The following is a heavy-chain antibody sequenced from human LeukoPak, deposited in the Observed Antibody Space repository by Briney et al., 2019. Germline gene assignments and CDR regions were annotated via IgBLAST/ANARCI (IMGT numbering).Heavy chain of an antibody. J-gene: IGHJ6*03. CDR2: ISYDGSNK. CDR1: GFTFSSYA. V-gene: IGHV3-30*04. D-gene: IGHD5-18*01. CDR3: ARDGQDTAMAEYYYYYYYMDV. Sequence: GGSLRLSCAASGFTFSSYAMHWVRQAPGKGLEWVAVISYDGSNKYYADSVKGRFTISRDNSKNTLYLQMNSLRAEDTAVYYCARDGQDTAMAEYYYYYYYMDVWGKGTTVTVSS.